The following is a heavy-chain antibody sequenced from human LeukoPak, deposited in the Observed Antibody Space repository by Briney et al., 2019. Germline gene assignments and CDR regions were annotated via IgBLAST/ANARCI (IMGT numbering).Heavy chain of an antibody. Sequence: PSETLSLTCTVSGGSISSYYWSWIRQPAGKGLEWIGYIYYSGSTNYNPSLKSRVTISVDTSKNQFSLKLSSVTAADTAVYYCARATIYGDYLDYWGQGTLVTVSS. J-gene: IGHJ4*02. CDR3: ARATIYGDYLDY. CDR1: GGSISSYY. V-gene: IGHV4-59*01. CDR2: IYYSGST. D-gene: IGHD4-17*01.